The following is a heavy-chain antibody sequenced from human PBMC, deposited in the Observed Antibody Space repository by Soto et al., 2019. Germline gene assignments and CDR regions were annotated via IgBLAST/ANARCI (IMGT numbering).Heavy chain of an antibody. J-gene: IGHJ5*02. D-gene: IGHD3-9*01. V-gene: IGHV4-59*01. CDR1: GGSIISYY. CDR3: ARDAGARYTFDH. CDR2: IYYSGST. Sequence: PSETLSLTCTVSGGSIISYYWSWIRQPPGKGLEWIGYIYYSGSTNYNPSLKSRVTISVDTSKNQFSLRLSSVSAADTAMYYCARDAGARYTFDHWAQGTLVTVSS.